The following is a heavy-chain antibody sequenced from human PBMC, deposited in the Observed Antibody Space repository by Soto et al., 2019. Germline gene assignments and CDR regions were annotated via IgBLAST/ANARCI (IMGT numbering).Heavy chain of an antibody. D-gene: IGHD2-2*02. Sequence: GGSLRLSCAASGFTFSSYAMSWVRQAPGKGLEWVSAISGSGGSTYYADSVKGRFTISRDNSKNTLYLQMNSLRAEDTAVYYCAKERSDHRITAAAIDYWGQGAQVTVS. CDR3: AKERSDHRITAAAIDY. V-gene: IGHV3-23*01. J-gene: IGHJ4*02. CDR2: ISGSGGST. CDR1: GFTFSSYA.